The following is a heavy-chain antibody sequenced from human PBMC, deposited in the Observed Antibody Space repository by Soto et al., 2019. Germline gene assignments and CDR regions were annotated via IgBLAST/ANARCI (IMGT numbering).Heavy chain of an antibody. CDR1: GLTFSDYG. Sequence: GGSLRLSCAASGLTFSDYGFHWVRQAPGKGLDWVAAISYDGSFVYYADSVRGRFTISRDNSRNTLDLQMNTLRHEDTAVYYCAKERGRNRNFAMDVWCQGTSVTVSS. V-gene: IGHV3-30*18. CDR2: ISYDGSFV. J-gene: IGHJ6*02. CDR3: AKERGRNRNFAMDV. D-gene: IGHD1-1*01.